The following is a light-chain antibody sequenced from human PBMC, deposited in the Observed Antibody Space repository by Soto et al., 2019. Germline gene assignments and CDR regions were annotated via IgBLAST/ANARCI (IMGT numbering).Light chain of an antibody. CDR1: SSDVGGYNY. J-gene: IGLJ1*01. V-gene: IGLV2-8*01. Sequence: QSVLTQPPSASGSPGQSVTISCTGTSSDVGGYNYVSWYQQHPGKAPKLMIYEVSTRPSGVPERFSGSKSGNTASLTVSGLKAEDEADYYCSSYAGSNNFVFGTGTKLTVL. CDR3: SSYAGSNNFV. CDR2: EVS.